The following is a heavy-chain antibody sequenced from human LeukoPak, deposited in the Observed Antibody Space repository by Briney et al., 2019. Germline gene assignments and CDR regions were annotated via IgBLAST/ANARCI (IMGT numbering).Heavy chain of an antibody. V-gene: IGHV4-34*01. CDR3: ARDHFRMTATLTVYYYYYYMDV. Sequence: PSETLSLTCAVYGGSFSGYYWSWIRQPPGKGLEWIGEINHSGSTNYNPSLKSRVTISVDTSKNQFSLQLNSVTPEDTAVYYCARDHFRMTATLTVYYYYYYMDVWGKGTTVTISS. D-gene: IGHD2-21*02. CDR2: INHSGST. J-gene: IGHJ6*03. CDR1: GGSFSGYY.